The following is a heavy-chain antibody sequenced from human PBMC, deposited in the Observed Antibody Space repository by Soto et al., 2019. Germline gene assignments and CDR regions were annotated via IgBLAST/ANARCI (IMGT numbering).Heavy chain of an antibody. CDR1: GESISDGASF. Sequence: SETLSLPWTVSGESISDGASFWSWIRQPPGKGLEWIANVYYSGSSYYNPSLKSRLTISVDTTKNQFSLQLKSMTAADTAVYYCAKLSCTSSTCYFPGWFDPWGQGTLVTVSS. CDR2: VYYSGSS. V-gene: IGHV4-31*02. CDR3: AKLSCTSSTCYFPGWFDP. J-gene: IGHJ5*02. D-gene: IGHD2-2*01.